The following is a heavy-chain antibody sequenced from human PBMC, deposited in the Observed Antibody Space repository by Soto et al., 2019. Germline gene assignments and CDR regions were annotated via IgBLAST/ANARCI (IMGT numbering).Heavy chain of an antibody. CDR3: AKEIAVAGDPFYYVGLDV. Sequence: QVQLVESGGGVVQPGRSLRLSCAASGFTFRTSGMHWVRQAPGKGLEWVGFISYEGSSKYYADSVKGRFTIARDNSKNTLYLQMSSLRGEDTAVYYCAKEIAVAGDPFYYVGLDVWGQGNTVTVSS. V-gene: IGHV3-30*18. CDR1: GFTFRTSG. D-gene: IGHD6-13*01. CDR2: ISYEGSSK. J-gene: IGHJ6*02.